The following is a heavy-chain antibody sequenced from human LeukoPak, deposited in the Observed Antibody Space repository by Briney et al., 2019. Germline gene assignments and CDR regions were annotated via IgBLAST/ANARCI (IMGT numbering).Heavy chain of an antibody. CDR3: ARDSGALAGSEFDY. D-gene: IGHD1-26*01. Sequence: PGGSLRLSCAASGFTFSSYSMNWVRQAPGKGLEWVSSISSSSSYIYYAGSVKGRFTISRDNAKNSLYLQMNSLRAEDTAVYYCARDSGALAGSEFDYWGQGTLVTVSS. J-gene: IGHJ4*02. V-gene: IGHV3-21*01. CDR1: GFTFSSYS. CDR2: ISSSSSYI.